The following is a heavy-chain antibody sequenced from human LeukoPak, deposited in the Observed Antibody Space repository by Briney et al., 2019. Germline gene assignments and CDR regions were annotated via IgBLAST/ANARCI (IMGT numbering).Heavy chain of an antibody. CDR3: AKKAGAAAAGTEGYYFDY. Sequence: GGSLRLSCAASGFTFSSYAMSWVRQAPGKGLEWVSAISGSGGGTYYADSVKGRFTISRDNSKNTLYLQMNSLRAEDTAVYYCAKKAGAAAAGTEGYYFDYWGQGTLVTVSS. D-gene: IGHD6-13*01. V-gene: IGHV3-23*01. CDR2: ISGSGGGT. J-gene: IGHJ4*02. CDR1: GFTFSSYA.